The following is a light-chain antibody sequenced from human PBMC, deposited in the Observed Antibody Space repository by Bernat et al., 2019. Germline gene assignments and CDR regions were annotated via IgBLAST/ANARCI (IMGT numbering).Light chain of an antibody. CDR1: QSVSSSY. Sequence: EIVLTQSPGTLSLSPGERATLSCRASQSVSSSYLAWYQQKPGQAPRLLIYGASSRAPGIPDRFSGSGSGTDFTLTISRLEPEDFAVYYCQQYGSSPSGTFGGGTKVEIK. CDR3: QQYGSSPSGT. V-gene: IGKV3-20*01. J-gene: IGKJ4*01. CDR2: GAS.